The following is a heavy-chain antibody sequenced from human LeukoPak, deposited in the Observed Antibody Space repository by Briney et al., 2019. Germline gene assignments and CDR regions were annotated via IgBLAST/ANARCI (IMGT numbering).Heavy chain of an antibody. D-gene: IGHD2-21*02. CDR3: ARDGIVVVTAIPAYYYYGMDV. Sequence: GGSLRLSCAASGFTFSSYSMSWVRQAPGKGLEWVSSISSSSSYIYYADSVKGRFTISRDNAKNSLYLQMNSLRAEDTAVYYCARDGIVVVTAIPAYYYYGMDVWGQGTTVTVSS. J-gene: IGHJ6*02. CDR1: GFTFSSYS. V-gene: IGHV3-21*01. CDR2: ISSSSSYI.